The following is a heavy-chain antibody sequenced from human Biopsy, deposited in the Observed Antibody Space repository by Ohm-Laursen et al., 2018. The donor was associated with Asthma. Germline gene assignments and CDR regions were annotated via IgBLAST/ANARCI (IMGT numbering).Heavy chain of an antibody. J-gene: IGHJ3*01. CDR2: VNTGNGGT. CDR1: GYNFISFA. Sequence: SVKVSCRASGYNFISFAIHWVRQAPGQRLEWMGWVNTGNGGTKYSQKFQGRVTITRDTSASTAYMELRSLRSEDTATYYCARTYYDFLTGQVKDVFGVWGQGTMVTVSS. V-gene: IGHV1-3*04. D-gene: IGHD3-9*01. CDR3: ARTYYDFLTGQVKDVFGV.